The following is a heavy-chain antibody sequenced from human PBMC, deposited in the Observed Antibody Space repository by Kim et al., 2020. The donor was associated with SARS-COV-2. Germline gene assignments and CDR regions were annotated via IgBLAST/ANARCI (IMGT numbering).Heavy chain of an antibody. CDR3: AKDMIGSLWLFFDY. D-gene: IGHD3-9*01. V-gene: IGHV3-9*01. CDR2: ISWNSGSI. J-gene: IGHJ4*02. CDR1: GFTFDDYA. Sequence: GGSLRLSCAASGFTFDDYAMHWVRQAPGKGLEWVSGISWNSGSIGYADSVKGRFTISRDNAKNSLYLQMNSLRAEDTALYYCAKDMIGSLWLFFDYWCQGNLVTVSS.